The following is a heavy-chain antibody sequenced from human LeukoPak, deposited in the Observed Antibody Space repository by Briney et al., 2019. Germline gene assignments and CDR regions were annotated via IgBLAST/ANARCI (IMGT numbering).Heavy chain of an antibody. CDR1: GGSISGTNW. CDR3: SRESGAFCPFGY. V-gene: IGHV4-4*02. Sequence: PSGTQSLTCGVSGGSISGTNWWSWVRQPPGQGLEWIGEISLAGQTNYNPSLNGRGTMSLDKSSNQLSLNLTSVTAADTATYYCSRESGAFCPFGYWGQGTLVIVSS. J-gene: IGHJ4*02. D-gene: IGHD1-26*01. CDR2: ISLAGQT.